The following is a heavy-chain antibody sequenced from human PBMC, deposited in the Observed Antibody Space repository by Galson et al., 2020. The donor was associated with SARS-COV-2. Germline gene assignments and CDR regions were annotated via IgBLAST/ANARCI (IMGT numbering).Heavy chain of an antibody. D-gene: IGHD3-10*01. CDR3: ARGPGMVRGGSIGAGWFDP. CDR1: GGSFSGYY. Sequence: SETLSLTCAVYGGSFSGYYWSWIRQPPGKGLEWIGEINHSGSTNYNPSLKSRVTISVDTSKNQFSLKLSSVTAADTAVYYCARGPGMVRGGSIGAGWFDPWGQGTLVTVAA. J-gene: IGHJ5*02. V-gene: IGHV4-34*01. CDR2: INHSGST.